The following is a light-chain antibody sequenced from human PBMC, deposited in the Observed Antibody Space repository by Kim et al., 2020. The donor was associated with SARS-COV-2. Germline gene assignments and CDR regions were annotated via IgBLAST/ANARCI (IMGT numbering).Light chain of an antibody. CDR1: SLRSYS. V-gene: IGLV3-19*01. CDR3: NSRDSSGNHPWV. Sequence: GQTVRITCQGDSLRSYSASWYQQKPGHAPVLVIYGKNNRPSGIPDRFSGSSSVNTASLTITGAQAEDEADYYCNSRDSSGNHPWVFGGGTKLTVL. J-gene: IGLJ3*02. CDR2: GKN.